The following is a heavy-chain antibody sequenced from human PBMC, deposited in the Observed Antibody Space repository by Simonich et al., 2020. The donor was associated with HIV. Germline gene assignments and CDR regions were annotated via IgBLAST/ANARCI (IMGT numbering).Heavy chain of an antibody. Sequence: QVHLQQWGAGRLKTSETLSLTCAVYGGSFSGYYWHWIRQPPGKGLEWMGEIDHSESTNYNPALKSRVTISVDTSKNQFSLKLSSVTAADTAVYYCARRSGYDLDYWGQGTLVTVSS. CDR1: GGSFSGYY. V-gene: IGHV4-34*01. CDR3: ARRSGYDLDY. J-gene: IGHJ4*02. D-gene: IGHD5-12*01. CDR2: IDHSEST.